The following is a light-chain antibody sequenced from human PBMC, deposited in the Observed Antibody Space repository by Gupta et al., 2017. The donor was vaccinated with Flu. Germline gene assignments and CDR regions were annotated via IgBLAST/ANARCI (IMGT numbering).Light chain of an antibody. CDR2: EGS. CDR1: SSDVGSYNL. J-gene: IGLJ2*01. Sequence: QSALTQPASVSGSPGQSITISCTGTSSDVGSYNLVSWYQQPPGKAPKLMIYEGSKRPSGVSNRFSGSKSGNTASLTISGLQAEDEADYYCCSYAGSSTFVVFDGGTKLTVL. CDR3: CSYAGSSTFVV. V-gene: IGLV2-23*01.